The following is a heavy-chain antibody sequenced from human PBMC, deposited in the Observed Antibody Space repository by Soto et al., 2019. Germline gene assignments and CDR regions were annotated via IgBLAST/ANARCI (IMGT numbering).Heavy chain of an antibody. CDR3: ARPRKVSVVRAQSLLH. CDR2: INAGDGAT. D-gene: IGHD3-10*01. J-gene: IGHJ1*01. Sequence: QVHLVQPGTEVKTPGASVTLSCRASGFTLSSYTVHWVRQAPGQRLEWMGWINAGDGATRYSDKIRGRVTLTRDISASTSYLEVSNLTSADTAVYCCARPRKVSVVRAQSLLHWGQCSLLIVSS. V-gene: IGHV1-3*01. CDR1: GFTLSSYT.